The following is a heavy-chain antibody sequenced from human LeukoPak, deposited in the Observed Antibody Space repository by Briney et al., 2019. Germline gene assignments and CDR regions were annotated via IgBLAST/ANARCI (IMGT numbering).Heavy chain of an antibody. Sequence: GESLKISCKVSGYSFTSYWIGWVRQMPGKGLEWMGIIYPGDSDTRYSPSFQGQVTISADKSISTAYLQWSSLKASDTAMYYCARQVVATIAPGAFDIWGQGTMVTVSS. J-gene: IGHJ3*02. CDR1: GYSFTSYW. CDR3: ARQVVATIAPGAFDI. V-gene: IGHV5-51*01. CDR2: IYPGDSDT. D-gene: IGHD5-12*01.